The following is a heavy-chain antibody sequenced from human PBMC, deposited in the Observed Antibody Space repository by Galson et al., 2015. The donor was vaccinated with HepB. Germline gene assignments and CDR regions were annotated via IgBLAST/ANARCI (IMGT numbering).Heavy chain of an antibody. V-gene: IGHV5-10-1*01. CDR3: AMEPQYHGTTNYYQDY. CDR1: GYNFTSYW. J-gene: IGHJ4*02. Sequence: QSGAEVKKPGESLRISCKGSGYNFTSYWISWVRQMPGKGLEWMGRIDPTDSYTNYNPSLKSRVTMSVDTSKNQFSLQLTSVTATDTAVYYCAMEPQYHGTTNYYQDYWGQGTLVTVSS. CDR2: IDPTDSYT. D-gene: IGHD2/OR15-2a*01.